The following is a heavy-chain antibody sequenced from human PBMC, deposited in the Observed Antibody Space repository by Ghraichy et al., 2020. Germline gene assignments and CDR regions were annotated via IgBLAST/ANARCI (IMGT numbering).Heavy chain of an antibody. J-gene: IGHJ6*02. Sequence: ESLNISCTVSGGSISSYYWSWIRQPPGKGLEWIGYIYYSGSTNYNPSLKSRVTISVDTSKNQFSLKLSSVTAADTAVYYCARRLKGDYYYYGMDVWGQGTTVTVSS. V-gene: IGHV4-59*08. D-gene: IGHD4/OR15-4a*01. CDR3: ARRLKGDYYYYGMDV. CDR1: GGSISSYY. CDR2: IYYSGST.